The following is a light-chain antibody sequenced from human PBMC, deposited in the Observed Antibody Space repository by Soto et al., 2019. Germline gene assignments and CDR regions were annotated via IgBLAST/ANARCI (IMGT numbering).Light chain of an antibody. V-gene: IGKV3-20*01. CDR3: QQYHSSPRT. J-gene: IGKJ1*01. CDR1: QSRTSRY. Sequence: EIVLTQSPGTLSLSPGQRATLSCRASQSRTSRYLAWYRQKPGQAPRLLIYGTSSRATGIPDRFSGSGSGTDFTLTISRLEPEDFAVYYCQQYHSSPRTFGQGTKVEIK. CDR2: GTS.